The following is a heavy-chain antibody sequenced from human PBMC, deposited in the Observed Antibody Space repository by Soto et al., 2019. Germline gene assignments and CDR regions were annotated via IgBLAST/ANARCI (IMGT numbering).Heavy chain of an antibody. CDR1: GFTFSSYA. CDR3: AKGQLDYYDSSGYYLR. J-gene: IGHJ4*02. D-gene: IGHD3-22*01. CDR2: ISGSGGST. V-gene: IGHV3-23*01. Sequence: PGGSLRLSCAASGFTFSSYAMSWVRQAPGKGLEWVSAISGSGGSTYYADSVKGRFTISRDNSKNTLYLQMNSLRAEDTAVYYCAKGQLDYYDSSGYYLRWGQGTLVPSPQ.